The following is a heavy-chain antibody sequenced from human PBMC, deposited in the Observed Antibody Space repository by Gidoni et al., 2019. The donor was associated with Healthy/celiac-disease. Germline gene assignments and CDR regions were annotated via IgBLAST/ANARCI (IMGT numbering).Heavy chain of an antibody. Sequence: QVQLQQWDAGLLKPSETLSLTCAVYGGSFSGYYWSWIRQPPGKGLEWIGEINHSGSTNYNPSLKSRVTISVDTSKNQFSLKLSSVTAADTAVYYCARAAPPRYYGSGSYYGYWGQGTLVTVSS. V-gene: IGHV4-34*01. D-gene: IGHD3-10*01. CDR3: ARAAPPRYYGSGSYYGY. CDR2: INHSGST. CDR1: GGSFSGYY. J-gene: IGHJ4*02.